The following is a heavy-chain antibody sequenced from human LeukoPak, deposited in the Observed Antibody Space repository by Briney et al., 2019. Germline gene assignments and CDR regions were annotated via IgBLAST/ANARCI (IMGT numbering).Heavy chain of an antibody. CDR3: ARVTAWPYYFDY. D-gene: IGHD1-20*01. V-gene: IGHV4-34*12. Sequence: NPSETLSLTCAVYGGSFSGYYWNWIRQPPGKGLEWIGSIFYSGSTYYNPSLKSRVTVSVDTSKNQFSLKLTSVTAADTAVYYCARVTAWPYYFDYWGQGTLVTVSS. J-gene: IGHJ4*02. CDR1: GGSFSGYY. CDR2: IFYSGST.